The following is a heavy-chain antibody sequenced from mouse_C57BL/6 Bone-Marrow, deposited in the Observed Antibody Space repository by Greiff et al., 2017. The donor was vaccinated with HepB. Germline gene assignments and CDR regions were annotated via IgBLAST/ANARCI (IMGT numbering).Heavy chain of an antibody. V-gene: IGHV14-4*01. Sequence: EVQLQQSGAELVRPGASVKLSCTASGFNIKDDYMHWVKQRPEQGLEWIGWIDPENGDTEYASKFQGKATITADTSSNTAYLQLSSLTSEDPAVYYCTRDYGSSYFDYWGQGTTLTVSS. CDR3: TRDYGSSYFDY. D-gene: IGHD1-1*01. J-gene: IGHJ2*01. CDR2: IDPENGDT. CDR1: GFNIKDDY.